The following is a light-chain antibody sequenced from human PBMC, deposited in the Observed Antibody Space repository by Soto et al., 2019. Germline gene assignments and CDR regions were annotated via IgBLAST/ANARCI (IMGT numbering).Light chain of an antibody. CDR3: QQYNNWPET. CDR2: GAS. CDR1: QSVSSN. Sequence: EIVMTQSPATLSVSPGERATLSCRASQSVSSNLAWYQQKPGQAPRLPIYGASTRATGIPARFSGSGSGTEFTLTISSLQSVDFAVYYCQQYNNWPETFGQGTKVEIK. V-gene: IGKV3-15*01. J-gene: IGKJ1*01.